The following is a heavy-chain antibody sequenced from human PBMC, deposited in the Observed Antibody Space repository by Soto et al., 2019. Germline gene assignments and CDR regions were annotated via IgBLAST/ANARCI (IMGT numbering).Heavy chain of an antibody. Sequence: GGSLRLSCAASGFTFSSYGMHWVRQAPGKGLEWVAVISYDGSNKYYADSVKGRFTISRDNSKNTLYLQMNSLRAEDTAVYYCAKDGSIAAAGTPNYYYYYYMDVWGKGTTVTVSS. CDR2: ISYDGSNK. CDR3: AKDGSIAAAGTPNYYYYYYMDV. V-gene: IGHV3-30*18. J-gene: IGHJ6*03. D-gene: IGHD6-13*01. CDR1: GFTFSSYG.